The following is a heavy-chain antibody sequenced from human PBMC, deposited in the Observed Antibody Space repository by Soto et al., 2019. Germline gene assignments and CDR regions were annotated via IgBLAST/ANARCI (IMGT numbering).Heavy chain of an antibody. D-gene: IGHD2-21*02. V-gene: IGHV4-30-2*01. Sequence: SETLSLTCAASGGSISSGGYSWSWIRQPPGKGLEWIGYIYHSGSTYYNPSLKSRVTISVDRSKNQFSLKLSSVTAADTAVYYCARASAYCGGDCYWGDAFDIWGQGTMVTVSS. CDR2: IYHSGST. J-gene: IGHJ3*02. CDR1: GGSISSGGYS. CDR3: ARASAYCGGDCYWGDAFDI.